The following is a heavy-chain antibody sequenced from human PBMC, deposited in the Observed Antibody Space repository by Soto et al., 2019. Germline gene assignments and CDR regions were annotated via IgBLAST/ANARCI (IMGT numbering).Heavy chain of an antibody. V-gene: IGHV4-31*09. J-gene: IGHJ4*02. CDR3: VRSPGWYKSDS. CDR2: IYYSGST. D-gene: IGHD6-19*01. Sequence: SETLSLTCTVSGGSISSGGYYWSWIRQHPGKGQEWIGYIYYSGSTYYNPSLTSRGTLSVDKSKNQFSLKMNSVTAADMAVYFCVRSPGWYKSDSWGQGIWVTVSS. CDR1: GGSISSGGYY.